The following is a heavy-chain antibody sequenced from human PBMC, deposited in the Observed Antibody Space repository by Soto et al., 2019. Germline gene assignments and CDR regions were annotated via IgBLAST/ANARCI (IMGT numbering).Heavy chain of an antibody. Sequence: ASVKVSCKASGYTFTSYGISWVRQAPGQGLEWMGWISAYNGNTNYAQKLQGRVTMTTDTSTSTAYMELRSLRSDDTAVYYCAIIKPKRVYITGTGVRWFDPWGQGTLVTVSS. CDR3: AIIKPKRVYITGTGVRWFDP. J-gene: IGHJ5*02. D-gene: IGHD1-20*01. CDR2: ISAYNGNT. CDR1: GYTFTSYG. V-gene: IGHV1-18*01.